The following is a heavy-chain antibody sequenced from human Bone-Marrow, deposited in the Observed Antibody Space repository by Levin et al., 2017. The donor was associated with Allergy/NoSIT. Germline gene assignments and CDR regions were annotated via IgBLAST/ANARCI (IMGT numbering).Heavy chain of an antibody. J-gene: IGHJ4*02. CDR1: GFTFSSYG. CDR3: AKETGYASRRDFDY. V-gene: IGHV3-30*18. Sequence: LSLTCAASGFTFSSYGFHWVRQAPGKGLEWVAVISYDGSNTYYADSVKGRFTISRDNSKNAVYLQMNSLRTEDTAVYYCAKETGYASRRDFDYWGPGTLVTVSS. CDR2: ISYDGSNT. D-gene: IGHD6-13*01.